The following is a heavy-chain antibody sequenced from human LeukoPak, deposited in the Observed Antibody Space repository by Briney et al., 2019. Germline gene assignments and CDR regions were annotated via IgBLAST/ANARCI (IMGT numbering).Heavy chain of an antibody. Sequence: GGSLRLSCAASGNYWMHWVRQAPGKGLVWVSHINSDGSWTSYADSVKGRFTISRDNAKNSLYLQMNSLRAEDTAVYYCASSGITGTITENWFDPWGQGTLVTVSS. V-gene: IGHV3-74*01. CDR1: GNYW. D-gene: IGHD1-20*01. J-gene: IGHJ5*02. CDR3: ASSGITGTITENWFDP. CDR2: INSDGSWT.